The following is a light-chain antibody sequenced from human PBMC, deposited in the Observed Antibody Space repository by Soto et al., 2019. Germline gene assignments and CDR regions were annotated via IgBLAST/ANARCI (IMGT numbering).Light chain of an antibody. J-gene: IGLJ2*01. CDR2: DVS. CDR3: SSYAGGTTSL. CDR1: SSDIGGYYY. Sequence: QSALTQPPSASGSPGQSVTISCTGTSSDIGGYYYVSWYQQRPGRAPKLIIYDVSQRPSGVPDRFSGSKSGNTASLTVSGLQVEDEADYYCSSYAGGTTSLFGGGTKLTVL. V-gene: IGLV2-8*01.